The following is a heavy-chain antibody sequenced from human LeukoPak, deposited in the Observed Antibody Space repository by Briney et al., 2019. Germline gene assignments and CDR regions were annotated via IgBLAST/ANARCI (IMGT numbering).Heavy chain of an antibody. V-gene: IGHV3-21*01. D-gene: IGHD3-22*01. CDR1: GFAFSSYS. CDR3: ARLAFSSGYPLINGY. J-gene: IGHJ4*02. CDR2: ISSSSSYI. Sequence: GGSLRLSCAASGFAFSSYSMNWVRQAPGKGLEWVSSISSSSSYIYYADSVKGRFTISRDNAKNSLYLQMNSLRAEDTAVYYCARLAFSSGYPLINGYWGQGTLVTVSS.